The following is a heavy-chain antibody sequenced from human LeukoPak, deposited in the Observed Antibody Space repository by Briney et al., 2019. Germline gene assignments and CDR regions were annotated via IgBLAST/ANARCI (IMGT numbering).Heavy chain of an antibody. CDR1: GFTFSSYW. J-gene: IGHJ4*02. D-gene: IGHD3-10*01. CDR2: IKQDGSEK. Sequence: GGSLRLSCAASGFTFSSYWMSWVRQAPGKGLEWVANIKQDGSEKYYVGSVKGRFTISRDNAKNSLYLQMNSLRAEDTAVYYCAREWGVWLVDYWGQGTLVTVSS. CDR3: AREWGVWLVDY. V-gene: IGHV3-7*01.